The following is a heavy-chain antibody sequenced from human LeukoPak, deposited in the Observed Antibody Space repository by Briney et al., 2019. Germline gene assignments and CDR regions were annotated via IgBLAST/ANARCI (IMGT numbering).Heavy chain of an antibody. CDR3: ARGVDYGDFLDY. V-gene: IGHV1-69*04. CDR1: GGTFSSYA. CDR2: IIPILGIA. D-gene: IGHD4-17*01. J-gene: IGHJ4*02. Sequence: SVKVSCKASGGTFSSYAISWVRQAPGQGLEWVGRIIPILGIANNAQKFQGRVTITVDKSTSTAYMERSSLKSEATDVCSCARGVDYGDFLDYWGQGTLVTVSS.